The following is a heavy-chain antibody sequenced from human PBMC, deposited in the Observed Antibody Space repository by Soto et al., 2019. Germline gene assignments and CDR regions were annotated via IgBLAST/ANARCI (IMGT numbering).Heavy chain of an antibody. CDR2: IIPIFGTA. D-gene: IGHD3-9*01. V-gene: IGHV1-69*06. CDR1: GGTFSSYA. J-gene: IGHJ5*02. Sequence: QVQLVQSGAEVKEPGSSVKVSCKASGGTFSSYAISWVRQAPGQGLEWMGGIIPIFGTANYAQKFQGRVTITADKSTSTAYMELSSLRSEDTAVYYCAREVMAGYDILTGYYPDWFDPWGQGTLVTVSS. CDR3: AREVMAGYDILTGYYPDWFDP.